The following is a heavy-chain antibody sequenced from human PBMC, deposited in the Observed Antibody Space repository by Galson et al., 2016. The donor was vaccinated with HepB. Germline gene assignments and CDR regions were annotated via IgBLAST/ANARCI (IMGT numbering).Heavy chain of an antibody. CDR2: ISGSGGST. CDR3: ASGEDYGGNSAAFDY. J-gene: IGHJ4*02. D-gene: IGHD4-23*01. V-gene: IGHV3-23*01. Sequence: GLEWVSGISGSGGSTYYAGSVKGRFTISRDNSRNTLYLQMNSLRAEDTAVYFCASGEDYGGNSAAFDYWGQGTLVTVSS.